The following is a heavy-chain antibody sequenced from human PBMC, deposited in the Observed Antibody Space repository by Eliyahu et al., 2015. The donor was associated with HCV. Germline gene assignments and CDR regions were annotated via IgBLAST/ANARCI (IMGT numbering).Heavy chain of an antibody. CDR2: XHYXGGT. Sequence: QVQLQESGPGLVKPSETLSLTCTVSGGXISSYSWSWIRQPPGKGLEXIGYXHYXGGTPXNPSLKSRVTVSVDTSRNQFSLKLSSVTAADTAVYYCASGGGGIAVAGTGGWFDPWGQGTLVTVSS. V-gene: IGHV4-59*01. J-gene: IGHJ5*02. CDR1: GGXISSYS. D-gene: IGHD6-19*01. CDR3: ASGGGGIAVAGTGGWFDP.